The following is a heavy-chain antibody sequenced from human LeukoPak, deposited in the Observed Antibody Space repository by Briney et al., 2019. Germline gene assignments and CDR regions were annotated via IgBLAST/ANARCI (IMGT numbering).Heavy chain of an antibody. CDR1: GGSIRSSYYY. CDR3: ASTITTALGY. J-gene: IGHJ4*02. D-gene: IGHD3-9*01. V-gene: IGHV4-39*01. CDR2: IYDSGST. Sequence: SETLSLTCTVSGGSIRSSYYYWGWIRQPPGKGLEWIGSIYDSGSTYYNPSLKSRVTISVDTSKNQFSLKLNSVTAADTAVYYCASTITTALGYWGQGTLVTVSS.